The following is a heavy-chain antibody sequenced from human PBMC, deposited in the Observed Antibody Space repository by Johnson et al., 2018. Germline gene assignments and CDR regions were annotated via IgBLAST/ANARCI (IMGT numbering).Heavy chain of an antibody. CDR1: GFTFDDYA. Sequence: VQLVQSGGGVVQPGRSXRLSCAASGFTFDDYAMHWVRQAPGKGLEWVSGISWNSGSIGYADSVKGRFTISRDNAKNSLYLQMNSLRVEEPALYYRVKDGYCSGTSCYKGDYYYYMDVWGKGTTVTVSS. D-gene: IGHD2-2*02. J-gene: IGHJ6*03. CDR2: ISWNSGSI. CDR3: VKDGYCSGTSCYKGDYYYYMDV. V-gene: IGHV3-9*01.